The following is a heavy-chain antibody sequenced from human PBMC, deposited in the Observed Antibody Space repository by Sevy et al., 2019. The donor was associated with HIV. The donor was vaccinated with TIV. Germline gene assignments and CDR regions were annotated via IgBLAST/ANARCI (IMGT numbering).Heavy chain of an antibody. CDR1: GYTFSKSV. CDR2: ISTYNGKI. D-gene: IGHD6-19*01. V-gene: IGHV1-18*04. J-gene: IGHJ4*02. CDR3: ARGRGIAVAGGGYYSDY. Sequence: ASVKVSCMGSGYTFSKSVITWVRQAPGQGLEWMGWISTYNGKINYSQKFQDRVTMTTDTSTNTAYMELRSLRSDDTAIYFCARGRGIAVAGGGYYSDYWGQGSLVTVSS.